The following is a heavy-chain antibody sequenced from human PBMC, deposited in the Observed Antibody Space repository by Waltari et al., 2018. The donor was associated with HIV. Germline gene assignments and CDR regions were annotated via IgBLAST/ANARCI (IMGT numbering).Heavy chain of an antibody. CDR2: INTDETIR. V-gene: IGHV3-74*01. J-gene: IGHJ6*02. CDR1: GFTFSNYW. Sequence: VQLVESGGDLAQPGGSLRLSCVASGFTFSNYWMHWVRQVPGKRLVWGARINTDETIRTYAENVKGRFTISRDNGKNTLYLQMNSLRVEDKAVYYCVSSGLDVWGQGTTVNVSS. CDR3: VSSGLDV.